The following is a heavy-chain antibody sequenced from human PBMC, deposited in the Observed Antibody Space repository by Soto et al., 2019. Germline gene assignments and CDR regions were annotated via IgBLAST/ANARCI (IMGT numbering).Heavy chain of an antibody. V-gene: IGHV3-23*01. CDR1: GVTFSSYT. J-gene: IGHJ4*02. D-gene: IGHD7-27*01. CDR3: AKAWGIYY. Sequence: GGSLRLSCAAHGVTFSSYTMSWVRQAPGKGLEWVSTISGSGSSTYSADSVKGRFTISRDNSKNTLYMQMNSLRVEVSFIYYCAKAWGIYYSGQGTLVTVSS. CDR2: ISGSGSST.